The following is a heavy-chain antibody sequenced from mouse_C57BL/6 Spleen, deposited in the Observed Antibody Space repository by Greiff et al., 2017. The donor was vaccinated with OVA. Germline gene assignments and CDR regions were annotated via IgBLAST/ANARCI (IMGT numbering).Heavy chain of an antibody. D-gene: IGHD1-1*01. CDR3: ARPLTTVGAPVAY. V-gene: IGHV1-81*01. CDR1: GYTVTSYG. CDR2: IHPRSGNT. Sequence: VQLQQSGAELARPGASVKLSCTASGYTVTSYGISWVKQRTGQGLEWIGEIHPRSGNTYYNEKFKGKATLTADKSSSTAYMELRSLTSEDSAVYFCARPLTTVGAPVAYWGQGTLVTVSA. J-gene: IGHJ3*01.